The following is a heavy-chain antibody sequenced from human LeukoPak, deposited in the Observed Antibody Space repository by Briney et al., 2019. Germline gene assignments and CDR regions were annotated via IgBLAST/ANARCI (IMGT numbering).Heavy chain of an antibody. J-gene: IGHJ4*02. D-gene: IGHD6-13*01. Sequence: GGSLRLSCAASGFTFSNYAMHWVRQAPGKGLEYVSAISNNGGSTYYANSVQGRFTISRDNSKNTLYLQMGSLRAEDMAVYYCARDLYSNSWYYFDYWGQGTLVTVSS. CDR3: ARDLYSNSWYYFDY. V-gene: IGHV3-64*01. CDR1: GFTFSNYA. CDR2: ISNNGGST.